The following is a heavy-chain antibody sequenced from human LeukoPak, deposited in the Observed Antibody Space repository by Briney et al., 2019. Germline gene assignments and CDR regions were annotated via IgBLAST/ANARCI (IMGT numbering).Heavy chain of an antibody. CDR3: AREGFWSGSFGY. D-gene: IGHD3-3*01. J-gene: IGHJ4*02. CDR1: GGSISSYY. CDR2: IYYSGST. Sequence: SETLSLTCTVSGGSISSYYWNWIRQPPGKGLEWIGYIYYSGSTNYNPSLKSRVTISVDTSKNQFSLKLSSVTAADTAVYYCAREGFWSGSFGYWGQGTLVTVSS. V-gene: IGHV4-59*01.